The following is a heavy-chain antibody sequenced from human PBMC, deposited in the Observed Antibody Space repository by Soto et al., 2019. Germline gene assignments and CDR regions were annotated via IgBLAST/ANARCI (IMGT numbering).Heavy chain of an antibody. V-gene: IGHV3-23*01. CDR1: GIEFSNYA. J-gene: IGHJ4*02. CDR2: VSASGRSR. Sequence: WGSLRLSCVGSGIEFSNYAMSWVRQAPGKGLEWVSIVSASGRSRYHADSVKGRFTISRDNSKNTLYLHMTNLRAEGTAVYYCAKDGNWLDVYYDVWGQGTPVTVSS. D-gene: IGHD3-16*01. CDR3: AKDGNWLDVYYDV.